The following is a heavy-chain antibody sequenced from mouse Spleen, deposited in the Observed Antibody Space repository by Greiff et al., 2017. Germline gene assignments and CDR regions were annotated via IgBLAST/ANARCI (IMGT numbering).Heavy chain of an antibody. CDR3: VRQRDGYPAWFAY. CDR2: IRSKSNNYAT. J-gene: IGHJ3*01. Sequence: EAGGGLVQPKGSLKLSCAASGFSFNTYAMNWVRQXPGKGLEWVARIRSKSNNYATYYADSVKDRFTISRDDSESMLYLQMNNLKTEDTAMYYCVRQRDGYPAWFAYWGQGTLVTVSA. CDR1: GFSFNTYA. V-gene: IGHV10-1*01. D-gene: IGHD2-3*01.